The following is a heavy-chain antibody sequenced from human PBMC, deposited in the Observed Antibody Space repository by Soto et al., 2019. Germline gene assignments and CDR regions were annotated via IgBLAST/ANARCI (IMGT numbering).Heavy chain of an antibody. V-gene: IGHV3-15*07. CDR2: LKPRTDGGAI. CDR1: DFSFTDSW. CDR3: VTDRRGYYDTSAHYYFSH. Sequence: EVKLVESGGGLVKTGGSLRLSCAASDFSFTDSWMNWVRQSPGRGLEWVGRLKPRTDGGAIDYGAAVKGRFTISRDESANTVYLNINSLTVDDTAVYFCVTDRRGYYDTSAHYYFSHWCQGTLVTVSS. J-gene: IGHJ4*02. D-gene: IGHD3-22*01.